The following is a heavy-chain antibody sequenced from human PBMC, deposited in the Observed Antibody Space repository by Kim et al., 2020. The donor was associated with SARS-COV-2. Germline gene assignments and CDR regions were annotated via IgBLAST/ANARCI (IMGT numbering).Heavy chain of an antibody. Sequence: GGSLRLSCAASGFTFSSYSMNWVRQAPGKGLEWGSYISRSSSTIYYADSVKGRFTISRDNAKNSLYLQMNSLRDEDTAVYYCARDDYYGSGSYAFSGIDYWGQGTLVTVSS. D-gene: IGHD3-10*01. CDR3: ARDDYYGSGSYAFSGIDY. CDR1: GFTFSSYS. J-gene: IGHJ4*02. CDR2: ISRSSSTI. V-gene: IGHV3-48*02.